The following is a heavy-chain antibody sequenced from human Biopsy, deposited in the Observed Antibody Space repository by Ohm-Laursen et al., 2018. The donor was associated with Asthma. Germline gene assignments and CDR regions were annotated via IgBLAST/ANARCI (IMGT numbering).Heavy chain of an antibody. Sequence: GASVKVSCKASGYTFTNCYIHWVRQAPGQGLEWMGWINPNSGVTKYAHNFQGWVTMTRDTSISAAYMELSSLTSDDTAVYYCAREEQGCNGTRCYGYFDYWGQGALVTVSS. CDR2: INPNSGVT. D-gene: IGHD2-2*01. V-gene: IGHV1-2*04. CDR1: GYTFTNCY. J-gene: IGHJ4*02. CDR3: AREEQGCNGTRCYGYFDY.